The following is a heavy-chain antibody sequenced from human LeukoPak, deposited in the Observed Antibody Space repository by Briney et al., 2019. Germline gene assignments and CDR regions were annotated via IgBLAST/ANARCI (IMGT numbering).Heavy chain of an antibody. V-gene: IGHV3-23*01. D-gene: IGHD5-18*01. CDR3: ANQGSYSYGLAFDY. Sequence: GRSLRLSCAASGFTFSSYAMHWVRQAPGKGLEWVSAISGSGGSTYYADSVKGRFTISRDNSKNTLYLQMNSLRAEDTAVYYCANQGSYSYGLAFDYWGQGTLVTVSS. CDR2: ISGSGGST. CDR1: GFTFSSYA. J-gene: IGHJ4*02.